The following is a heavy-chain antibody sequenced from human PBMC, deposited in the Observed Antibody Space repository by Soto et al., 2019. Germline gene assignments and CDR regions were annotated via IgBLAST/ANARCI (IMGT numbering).Heavy chain of an antibody. D-gene: IGHD2-15*01. CDR1: GFTFGIYS. V-gene: IGHV3-48*02. J-gene: IGHJ5*02. Sequence: EVQLVESGGGLVQRGGSLRLSCAASGFTFGIYSMNWVRQAPGTGLEWISYINGNRSTMYYAESVKGRFIISKDNANNSLYLQMNSLRDADTAVYYCARGDRFRWSGDRCFSDGLFLSWGQGTLVTVSS. CDR2: INGNRSTM. CDR3: ARGDRFRWSGDRCFSDGLFLS.